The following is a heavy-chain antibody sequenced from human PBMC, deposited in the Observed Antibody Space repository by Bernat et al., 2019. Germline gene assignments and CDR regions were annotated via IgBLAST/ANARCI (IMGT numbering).Heavy chain of an antibody. CDR2: IKQDGSEK. D-gene: IGHD6-19*01. V-gene: IGHV3-7*01. CDR3: ARVKSSNGWSPFDY. Sequence: EVQLVESGGGLVQPGGSLRLSCAASGFTFSSYWMSWVRQAPGKGLEWVANIKQDGSEKYYVDSVKARFTISRDNAKNSLYLQMNSLRAEDTAVYYCARVKSSNGWSPFDYWGQRTLVTVSS. J-gene: IGHJ4*02. CDR1: GFTFSSYW.